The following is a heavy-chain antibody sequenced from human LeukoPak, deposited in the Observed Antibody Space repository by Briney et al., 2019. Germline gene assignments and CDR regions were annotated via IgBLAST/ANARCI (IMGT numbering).Heavy chain of an antibody. Sequence: GASVKVSCKASGYTFTSYFMHWVRQAPGQGLEWLGMINPSGATTTYAQNFQGRVTMTRDTSTRTAYMELSSLRSEDTAVYYCAKEGNSGWVPKYWGQGTLVTVSS. J-gene: IGHJ4*02. D-gene: IGHD6-19*01. V-gene: IGHV1-46*01. CDR1: GYTFTSYF. CDR3: AKEGNSGWVPKY. CDR2: INPSGATT.